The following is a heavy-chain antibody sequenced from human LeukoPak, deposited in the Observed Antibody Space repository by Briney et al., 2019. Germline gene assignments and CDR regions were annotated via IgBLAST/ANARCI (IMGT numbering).Heavy chain of an antibody. D-gene: IGHD3-10*01. V-gene: IGHV4-39*01. CDR3: ARSRLVNRSGSILNWFDH. J-gene: IGHJ5*02. Sequence: SETLSLTCTVSGGSISSSSYYWGWIRQPPGKGLEWIGSIYYSGSTYYNPSLKSRVTISVDTSKNQFSLKLSSVTAADTAVYYCARSRLVNRSGSILNWFDHWGQGTLVTVSS. CDR2: IYYSGST. CDR1: GGSISSSSYY.